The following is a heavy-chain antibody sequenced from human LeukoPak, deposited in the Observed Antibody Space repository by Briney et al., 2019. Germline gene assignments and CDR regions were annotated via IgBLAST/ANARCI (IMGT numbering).Heavy chain of an antibody. CDR3: ARDLLAPIAAAGLGV. CDR1: GFTFSDYY. D-gene: IGHD6-13*01. V-gene: IGHV3-11*01. Sequence: GGSLRLSCAASGFTFSDYYMSWIRQAPGKGLEWVSYISSSGSTIYYADSVKGRFTISRDNAKNSLYLQMNSLRAEDTAVYYCARDLLAPIAAAGLGVWGKGTTVTISS. J-gene: IGHJ6*04. CDR2: ISSSGSTI.